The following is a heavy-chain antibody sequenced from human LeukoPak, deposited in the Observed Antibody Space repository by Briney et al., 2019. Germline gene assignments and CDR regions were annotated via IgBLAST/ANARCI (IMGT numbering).Heavy chain of an antibody. D-gene: IGHD2-15*01. V-gene: IGHV4-61*01. Sequence: SRALSLTCSVSGGSVCSDSYFWTWTRPPPGKGLEYIGYIHDIGSTDNNPSLKRRVTISADTSKNQYSLKLSSVTAADTAVYYCARGILKCSGGNCDYYGMDVWGKGTTVTVSS. J-gene: IGHJ6*01. CDR3: ARGILKCSGGNCDYYGMDV. CDR1: GGSVCSDSYF. CDR2: IHDIGST.